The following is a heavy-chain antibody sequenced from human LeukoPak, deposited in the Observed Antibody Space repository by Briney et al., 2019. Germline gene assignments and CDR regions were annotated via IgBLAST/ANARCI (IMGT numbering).Heavy chain of an antibody. V-gene: IGHV3-23*01. D-gene: IGHD3-3*01. CDR3: AKIPEYYDFWSGYYAGDGYMDV. Sequence: PGGSLRLPCAASGFTFSSYAMSWVRQAPGKGLEWVSAISGSGGSTYYADSVKGRFTISRDNSKNTLYLQMNSLRAEDTAVYYCAKIPEYYDFWSGYYAGDGYMDVWGKGTTVTVSS. CDR1: GFTFSSYA. J-gene: IGHJ6*03. CDR2: ISGSGGST.